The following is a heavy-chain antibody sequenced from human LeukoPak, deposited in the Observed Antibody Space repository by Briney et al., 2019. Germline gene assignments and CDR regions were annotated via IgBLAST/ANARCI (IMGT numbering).Heavy chain of an antibody. Sequence: GGSLRLSCAASGFTFSSYGMHWVRQAPGKGLEWVAVISYDGSNKYYADSVKGRFTISRDNSKNTLYLQMNSLRAEDTAVYYCAKDFYGSGSLIDYWGQGTLVTVSS. D-gene: IGHD3-10*01. CDR3: AKDFYGSGSLIDY. V-gene: IGHV3-30*18. J-gene: IGHJ4*02. CDR1: GFTFSSYG. CDR2: ISYDGSNK.